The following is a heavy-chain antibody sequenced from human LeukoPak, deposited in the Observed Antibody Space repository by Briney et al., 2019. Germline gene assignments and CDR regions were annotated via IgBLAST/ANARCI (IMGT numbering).Heavy chain of an antibody. CDR3: ARVEELLVYYYGMDV. J-gene: IGHJ6*02. D-gene: IGHD1-26*01. CDR1: GFTFSSYS. Sequence: QPGGSLRLSCATSGFTFSSYSMNWVRQAPGKGLEWVSYISSSRSTIYYADSVKGRFTISRDNAKNSLYLQMNSLRAEDTAVYYCARVEELLVYYYGMDVWGQGTTVTVSS. CDR2: ISSSRSTI. V-gene: IGHV3-48*04.